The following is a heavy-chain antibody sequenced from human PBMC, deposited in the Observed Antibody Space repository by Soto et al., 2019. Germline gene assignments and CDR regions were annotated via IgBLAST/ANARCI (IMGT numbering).Heavy chain of an antibody. V-gene: IGHV4-59*01. CDR3: ARESGQQLHY. D-gene: IGHD6-13*01. J-gene: IGHJ4*02. CDR2: IYYSGST. Sequence: ASETLSLTCTVSGGSISSYYWSWIRQPPGKGLEWIGYIYYSGSTNYNPSLKSRVTISVDTSKNQFSLKLSSVTAADTAVYYCARESGQQLHYWGQGTLVTVSS. CDR1: GGSISSYY.